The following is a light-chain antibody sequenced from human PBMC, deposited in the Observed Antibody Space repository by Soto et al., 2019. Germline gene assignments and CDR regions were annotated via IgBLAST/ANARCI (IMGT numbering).Light chain of an antibody. J-gene: IGKJ1*01. CDR1: QDIFTY. CDR2: AAS. V-gene: IGKV1D-16*01. CDR3: QQYNGYSTWT. Sequence: DIQMKQSPSSVSASVGDRVTITCRASQDIFTYLAWYQQKPGKAPKLLIYAASSLQNGVPSRFSGSGSGTDFTLTISCLQSDDFATYYCQQYNGYSTWTFGQGTKVDIK.